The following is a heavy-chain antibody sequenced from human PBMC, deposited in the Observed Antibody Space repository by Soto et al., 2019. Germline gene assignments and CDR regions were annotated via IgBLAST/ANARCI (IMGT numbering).Heavy chain of an antibody. J-gene: IGHJ6*02. CDR1: GFTFSSYN. D-gene: IGHD6-13*01. CDR3: AGDSSSWYRWGDYYYGMDV. V-gene: IGHV3-21*04. Sequence: PGGSLRLSCAASGFTFSSYNMNWVRQAPGKGLEWVSSISSSSSYIYYADSVKGRFTISRDNAKNSLYLQMNSLRAEDTAVYYCAGDSSSWYRWGDYYYGMDVWGQGTTVTVSS. CDR2: ISSSSSYI.